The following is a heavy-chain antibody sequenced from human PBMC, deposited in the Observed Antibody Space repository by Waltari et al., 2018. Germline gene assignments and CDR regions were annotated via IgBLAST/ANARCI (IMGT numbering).Heavy chain of an antibody. CDR3: ARALDYFRRENYFDY. V-gene: IGHV1-69*08. D-gene: IGHD4-17*01. Sequence: QVQLVHSGAVVKKPGSSVRVCCRASGETFTTFCFYWVRQSPGKGLEWVGRIMPLFGTSNYAQKFQDRVTITADKYTSTVYMELNSLRPEDTAVYYCARALDYFRRENYFDYWGQGTPVTVSS. J-gene: IGHJ4*02. CDR2: IMPLFGTS. CDR1: GETFTTFC.